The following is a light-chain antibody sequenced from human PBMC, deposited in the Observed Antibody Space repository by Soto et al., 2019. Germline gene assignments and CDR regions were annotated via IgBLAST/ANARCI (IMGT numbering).Light chain of an antibody. V-gene: IGKV1-39*01. CDR1: QTIMTY. Sequence: DIPLTPSPPSLSVSVGDDVTFPCRASQTIMTYLNWYQLKPGKPPRLLIYAASSLQSGVPSRFSGSGSGTDFTLTISSLQPEDFATYSCQQSYNSPQTFGRGTKVDIK. J-gene: IGKJ1*01. CDR3: QQSYNSPQT. CDR2: AAS.